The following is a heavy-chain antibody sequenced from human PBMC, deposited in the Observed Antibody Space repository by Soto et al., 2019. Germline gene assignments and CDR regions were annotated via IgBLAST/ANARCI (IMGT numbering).Heavy chain of an antibody. D-gene: IGHD3-16*02. V-gene: IGHV3-15*01. J-gene: IGHJ4*02. CDR1: GLTFSNVW. Sequence: GGSLRLSCAASGLTFSNVWMTWVRQAPGRGLEWVGRIKSKSDGGTADVAAPVKARFTISRDDSQNTVFLEMNSLKSEDTALYNCSITARSNRESSTRFDYWGRGTQVTFSS. CDR2: IKSKSDGGTA. CDR3: SITARSNRESSTRFDY.